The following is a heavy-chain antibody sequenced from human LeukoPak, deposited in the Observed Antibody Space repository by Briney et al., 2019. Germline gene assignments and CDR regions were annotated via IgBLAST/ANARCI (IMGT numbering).Heavy chain of an antibody. CDR3: ARLPVRRVIRLFDI. Sequence: PPETLSLTCAVYGGSFSGYYWSWIRQPPGKGLEWIGEINHSESTNSNPSLKSRVTISVDTSKNQFSLKLSSVTAASTAVYYCARLPVRRVIRLFDIWVRGTMVTVSS. CDR2: INHSEST. J-gene: IGHJ3*02. V-gene: IGHV4-34*01. CDR1: GGSFSGYY. D-gene: IGHD3-10*01.